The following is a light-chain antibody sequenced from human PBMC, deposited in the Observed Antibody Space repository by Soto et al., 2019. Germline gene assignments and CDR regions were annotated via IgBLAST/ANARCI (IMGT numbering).Light chain of an antibody. Sequence: QSALTQPASLSGSPGQSITISCTGTSSDIGAYDYVSWYQQHPGKAPKLLIYEVNNRPSGVSHRFSGSKSGNTASLTISGLQAEDEADYYCSSFASTHTYVFGTGTKVTVL. CDR3: SSFASTHTYV. V-gene: IGLV2-14*01. CDR2: EVN. J-gene: IGLJ1*01. CDR1: SSDIGAYDY.